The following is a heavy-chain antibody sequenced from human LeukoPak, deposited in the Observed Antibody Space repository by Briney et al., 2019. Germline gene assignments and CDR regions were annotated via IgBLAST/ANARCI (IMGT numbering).Heavy chain of an antibody. CDR2: MSNDGRTI. Sequence: GGSLRLSCAASGITFSSNWMHWVRQAPGKGLVWVSRMSNDGRTINYADSVEGRFTISRDHAKNMLYLQMNSLRVEDTAIYYCARGPIPGYWGQRTLVTVSS. D-gene: IGHD2-21*01. V-gene: IGHV3-74*01. J-gene: IGHJ4*02. CDR1: GITFSSNW. CDR3: ARGPIPGY.